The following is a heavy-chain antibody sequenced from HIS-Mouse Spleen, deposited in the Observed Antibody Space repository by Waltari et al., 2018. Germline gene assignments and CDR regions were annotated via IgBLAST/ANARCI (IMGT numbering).Heavy chain of an antibody. CDR1: GYTFTSYG. CDR3: ARGRVYPYPVAGPETFFDY. V-gene: IGHV1-18*01. Sequence: QVQLVQSGAEVKKPGASVKVSCKASGYTFTSYGISWVRQAPGQGLEWMGWISAYNGNTNYAQQLQGRVTMTTDTATSTAYMELRSLRSDDTAVYYCARGRVYPYPVAGPETFFDYWGQGTLVTVSS. J-gene: IGHJ4*02. CDR2: ISAYNGNT. D-gene: IGHD6-19*01.